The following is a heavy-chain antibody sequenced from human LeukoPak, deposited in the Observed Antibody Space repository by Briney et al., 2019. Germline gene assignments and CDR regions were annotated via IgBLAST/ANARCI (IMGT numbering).Heavy chain of an antibody. D-gene: IGHD4-17*01. J-gene: IGHJ4*02. V-gene: IGHV3-64D*06. Sequence: GGSLRLSCSASGFTFSSYAMHWVRQAPGKGLEYVSDITNDGDRTYYADSVKGRFTISRDNSKSTLYLQMSSLRAEDTTTYYCVKDQGSYGEGYFDYWGRGTLVTVSS. CDR1: GFTFSSYA. CDR3: VKDQGSYGEGYFDY. CDR2: ITNDGDRT.